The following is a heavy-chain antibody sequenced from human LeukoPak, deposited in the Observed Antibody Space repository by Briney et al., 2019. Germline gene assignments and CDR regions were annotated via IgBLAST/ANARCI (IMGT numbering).Heavy chain of an antibody. Sequence: SETLSLTCTVSGGSISSSSYYWGWIRQPPGKGLEWIGSIYYSGSTYYNPSLKSRVTISVDTSKNQFSLKLSSVTAADTAVYYCATTIPLWFGEWNAFDIWGQGTMVTVSS. CDR1: GGSISSSSYY. D-gene: IGHD3-10*01. V-gene: IGHV4-39*07. CDR3: ATTIPLWFGEWNAFDI. J-gene: IGHJ3*02. CDR2: IYYSGST.